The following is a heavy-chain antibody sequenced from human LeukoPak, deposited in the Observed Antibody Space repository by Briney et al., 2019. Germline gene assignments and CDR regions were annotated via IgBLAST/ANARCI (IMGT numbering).Heavy chain of an antibody. D-gene: IGHD4-23*01. CDR2: IWYDGSNK. J-gene: IGHJ4*02. V-gene: IGHV3-33*01. Sequence: GGSLRLSCAASGFTFSSYGMHWVRQAPGKGLEWVAAIWYDGSNKYYADSVKGRFTISRDKSKNTLDLQMNSLRAEDTAVYYCARGYGGSSGYFDYWGQGTLVTVSS. CDR1: GFTFSSYG. CDR3: ARGYGGSSGYFDY.